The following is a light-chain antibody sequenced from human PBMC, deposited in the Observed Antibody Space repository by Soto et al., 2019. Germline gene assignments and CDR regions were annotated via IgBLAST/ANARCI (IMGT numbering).Light chain of an antibody. CDR3: SSYTSSSI. Sequence: QSALTQPASVSGSPGQSITISCTGTSSDVGGYNYVSWYQQHPGKAPKLMIYDVSNRPSGVSNRFSGSKSGNTASLTISGFQAEDEADYYCSSYTSSSIFGTGTKLTVL. V-gene: IGLV2-14*01. CDR1: SSDVGGYNY. J-gene: IGLJ1*01. CDR2: DVS.